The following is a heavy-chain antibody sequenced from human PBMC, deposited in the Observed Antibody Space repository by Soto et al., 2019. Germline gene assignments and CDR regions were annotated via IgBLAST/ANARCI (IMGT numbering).Heavy chain of an antibody. CDR2: IFPSDSDT. Sequence: GEYLMTSCRTSGYRFTSYWIAWVRQLPGTGLEWMGIIFPSDSDTEYRPSFQGHVTISADRSTRTVFLQWAGLKASDTAVYLCARKDKSGYFNWFDPWGQGTLVTVSS. D-gene: IGHD3-22*01. V-gene: IGHV5-51*01. CDR3: ARKDKSGYFNWFDP. CDR1: GYRFTSYW. J-gene: IGHJ5*02.